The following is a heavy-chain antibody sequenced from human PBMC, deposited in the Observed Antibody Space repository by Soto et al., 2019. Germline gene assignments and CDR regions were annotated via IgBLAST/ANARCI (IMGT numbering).Heavy chain of an antibody. CDR3: MAHSPRYCSSTSCSNLYYYGMDV. D-gene: IGHD2-2*01. CDR1: GFTFGDYA. J-gene: IGHJ6*02. CDR2: IRSKAYGGTT. V-gene: IGHV3-49*04. Sequence: PGGSLRLACPASGFTFGDYAMSWVRQAPGKGLEWVGFIRSKAYGGTTEYAASVKGRFTISRDDSKSIAYLQMNSLKTEDTAVYYCMAHSPRYCSSTSCSNLYYYGMDVWGQGTTVTVSS.